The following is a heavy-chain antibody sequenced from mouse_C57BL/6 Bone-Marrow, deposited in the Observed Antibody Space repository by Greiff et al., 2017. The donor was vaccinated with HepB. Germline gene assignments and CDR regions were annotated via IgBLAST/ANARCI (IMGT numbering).Heavy chain of an antibody. J-gene: IGHJ2*01. D-gene: IGHD1-1*01. CDR2: INPSSSYT. CDR1: GYTFTSYW. V-gene: IGHV1-7*01. Sequence: QVQLQQSGAELVKPGASVKLSCKASGYTFTSYWMHWVKQRPGQGLEWIGYINPSSSYTNYNQKFKDKTTLTADKSSSTAYMQLSSLTFEDSAVYYCARGGSTYYFDYWGQGTTLTVSS. CDR3: ARGGSTYYFDY.